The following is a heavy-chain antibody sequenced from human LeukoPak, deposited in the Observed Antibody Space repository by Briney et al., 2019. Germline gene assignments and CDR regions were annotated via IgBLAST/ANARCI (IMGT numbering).Heavy chain of an antibody. J-gene: IGHJ4*02. CDR2: IYYSGST. CDR1: GGSISSSSYY. D-gene: IGHD6-19*01. CDR3: ARHPRIAVAGSFDY. Sequence: SSETLSLTCTVSGGSISSSSYYWGRIRQPPGKGLEWIGSIYYSGSTYYNPSLKSRVTISVDTSKNQFSLKLSSVTAADTAVYYCARHPRIAVAGSFDYWGQGTLVTVSS. V-gene: IGHV4-39*01.